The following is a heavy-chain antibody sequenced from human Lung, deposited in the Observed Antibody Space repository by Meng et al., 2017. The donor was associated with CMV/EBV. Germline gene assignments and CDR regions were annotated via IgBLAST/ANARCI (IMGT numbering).Heavy chain of an antibody. J-gene: IGHJ4*02. CDR2: IYSGGDT. V-gene: IGHV3-53*01. CDR1: GFTVSSNY. CDR3: ARVGDDIGSCTTTSCHNGYYFDY. Sequence: GGSXRLXXAASGFTVSSNYTSWVRQAPGKGLEWVSIIYSGGDTYYVDSVKGRFTISRDISTNTLSLQLNNLRAEDSAVYYCARVGDDIGSCTTTSCHNGYYFDYWXQGTLVTVSS. D-gene: IGHD2-2*02.